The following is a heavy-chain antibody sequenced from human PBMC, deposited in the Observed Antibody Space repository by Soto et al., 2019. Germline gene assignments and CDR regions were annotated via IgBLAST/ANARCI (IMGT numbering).Heavy chain of an antibody. Sequence: SETLSLTCTVSGGSISSYYWIWIRQPPGKGLEWIGYIYYSGSTNYNPSLKSRVTISVDTSKNQFSLKLSSVTAADTAVYYCARARTERFDPWGQGTLVTVSS. V-gene: IGHV4-59*01. CDR1: GGSISSYY. CDR2: IYYSGST. CDR3: ARARTERFDP. J-gene: IGHJ5*02.